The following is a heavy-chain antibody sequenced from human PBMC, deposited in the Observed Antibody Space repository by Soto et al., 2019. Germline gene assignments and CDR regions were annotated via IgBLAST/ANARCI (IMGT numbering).Heavy chain of an antibody. V-gene: IGHV3-21*01. Sequence: EVQLVESGGGLVKPGESLRLSCTASGFAFSSSTMNWVRQAPGKGLEWVSSISSDSAYIYYAGSVKGRFTISRDNAKNSLFRQMNSLRAEDTAVYYCARGSYGDYSDWGQGTLVTVSS. CDR2: ISSDSAYI. D-gene: IGHD4-17*01. CDR3: ARGSYGDYSD. J-gene: IGHJ4*02. CDR1: GFAFSSST.